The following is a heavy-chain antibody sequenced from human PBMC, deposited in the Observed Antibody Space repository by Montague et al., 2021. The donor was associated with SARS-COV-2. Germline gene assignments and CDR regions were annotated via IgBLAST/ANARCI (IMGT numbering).Heavy chain of an antibody. D-gene: IGHD3-22*01. CDR1: GGSFNDYY. Sequence: SETLSLTCAVYGGSFNDYYWSWIRQPPGKGLEWIGEINHGGITNYSPSLKSRVTISADTSKNQFSLEMKSVTAADTANYYCARGHQGVAMIVVVMIGAEYYFDXWGQGSLVTVSS. V-gene: IGHV4-34*01. CDR2: INHGGIT. CDR3: ARGHQGVAMIVVVMIGAEYYFDX. J-gene: IGHJ4*02.